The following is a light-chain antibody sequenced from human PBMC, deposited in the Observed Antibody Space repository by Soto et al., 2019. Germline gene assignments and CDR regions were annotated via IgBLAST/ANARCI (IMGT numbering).Light chain of an antibody. CDR1: QSISTW. Sequence: DIQMTQSPSTLSTSVGDRVTITCRASQSISTWLAWYQHKPGKAPKLLIYQASSLEGGVPSRFSGSGSGTEFTLTISSLQPDDFATYYCQQYNSYSRTFGQGTKVEIK. CDR2: QAS. J-gene: IGKJ1*01. V-gene: IGKV1-5*03. CDR3: QQYNSYSRT.